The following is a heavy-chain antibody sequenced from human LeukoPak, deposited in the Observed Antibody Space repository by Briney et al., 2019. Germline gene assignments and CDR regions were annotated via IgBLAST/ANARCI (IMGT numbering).Heavy chain of an antibody. J-gene: IGHJ4*02. CDR2: MNPNSGNT. CDR1: GYTFTSYD. Sequence: ASVKVSCKASGYTFTSYDINWVRQATGQGLEWMGWMNPNSGNTGYAQKFQGRVTITRNTSISTAYMELSRLRSDDTAVYYCARSLPAYYCDSSGYYDYWGQGTLVTVSS. CDR3: ARSLPAYYCDSSGYYDY. V-gene: IGHV1-8*03. D-gene: IGHD3-22*01.